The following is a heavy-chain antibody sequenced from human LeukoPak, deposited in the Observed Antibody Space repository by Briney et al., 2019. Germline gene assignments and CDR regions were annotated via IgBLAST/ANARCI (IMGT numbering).Heavy chain of an antibody. CDR1: GFTFSSYA. CDR2: ISGSGGST. CDR3: AKAPYSSGWYGVEAFDI. D-gene: IGHD6-19*01. V-gene: IGHV3-23*01. J-gene: IGHJ3*02. Sequence: GGSLRLSCAASGFTFSSYAMSWVRQAPGKGLEWVSAISGSGGSTYYADSVKGRFTISRDNSKNTLYLQMNSLRAEDTAVYYCAKAPYSSGWYGVEAFDIWGQGTMDTVSS.